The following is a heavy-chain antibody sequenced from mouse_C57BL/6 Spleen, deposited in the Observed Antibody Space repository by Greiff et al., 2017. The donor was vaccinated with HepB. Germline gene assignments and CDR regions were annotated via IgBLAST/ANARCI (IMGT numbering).Heavy chain of an antibody. J-gene: IGHJ2*01. Sequence: QVQLQQPGAELLMPGASVKLSCKASGYTFTSYWMHWVKQRPGQGLEWIGEIDPSDSYTNYNQKFKGKSTLTVDKSSSTAYMQLSSLTSEDSAVYYCARGSYDYDGYYFDYWGQGTTLTVSS. CDR3: ARGSYDYDGYYFDY. CDR1: GYTFTSYW. CDR2: IDPSDSYT. V-gene: IGHV1-69*01. D-gene: IGHD2-4*01.